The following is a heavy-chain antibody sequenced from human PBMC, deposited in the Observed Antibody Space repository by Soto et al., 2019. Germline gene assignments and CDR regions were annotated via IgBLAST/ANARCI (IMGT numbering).Heavy chain of an antibody. Sequence: PSETLSLTCTVSGGSISSGVYYWSWIRQHPGKGLEWIGYIYYSGSTNYNPSLESRVTISADTSKNQFSLKLSSVTAADTAVYYCARHNWRSTDFDYWGQGTLVTVSS. CDR1: GGSISSGVYY. D-gene: IGHD4-4*01. CDR3: ARHNWRSTDFDY. V-gene: IGHV4-61*08. J-gene: IGHJ4*02. CDR2: IYYSGST.